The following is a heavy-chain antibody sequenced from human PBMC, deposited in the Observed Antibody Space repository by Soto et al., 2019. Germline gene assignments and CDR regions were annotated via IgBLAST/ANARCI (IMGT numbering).Heavy chain of an antibody. CDR2: IGSSSSPI. Sequence: VQLVESGGGLVQPGGSLRLSCAASGFTFSAYSINWVRRAPGEGLAWISYIGSSSSPIYYADSVKGRFTISRDNGKNSVYLQMNGLRDEDTAVYYCARSRPAVVTVDTDLYGMDVWGEGTTVTVSS. CDR3: ARSRPAVVTVDTDLYGMDV. D-gene: IGHD2-21*02. J-gene: IGHJ6*04. CDR1: GFTFSAYS. V-gene: IGHV3-48*02.